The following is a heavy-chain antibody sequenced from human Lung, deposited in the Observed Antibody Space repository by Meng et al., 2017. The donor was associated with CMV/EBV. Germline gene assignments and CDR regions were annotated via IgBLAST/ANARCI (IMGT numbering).Heavy chain of an antibody. CDR3: ASDSLCEPKYGSDV. CDR2: VFHTGAT. J-gene: IGHJ6*02. Sequence: LRLSCTVSGGSISSSSYYWSWIRQHPGKGPEWIGYVFHTGATYYAPSLNRRLTLSLDTSKNQFSLKLSSVTAADTAVYYCASDSLCEPKYGSDVWGPGTTVTVSS. V-gene: IGHV4-31*03. CDR1: GGSISSSSYY.